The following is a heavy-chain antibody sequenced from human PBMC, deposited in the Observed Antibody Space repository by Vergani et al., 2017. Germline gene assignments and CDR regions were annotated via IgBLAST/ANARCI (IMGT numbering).Heavy chain of an antibody. V-gene: IGHV3-74*01. J-gene: IGHJ5*01. CDR3: VRARCSGPCFMSNWFDS. Sequence: EVQLVESGGGLIHPGGSLRLSCEGSGFSFSGYWMHWVRQSPEKGLVWVSRIKSDGSITNYADSVKGRFIISRDNAKNTLYLEMNSLRGDDTAIYYCVRARCSGPCFMSNWFDSWGHGTLVTVSS. CDR1: GFSFSGYW. CDR2: IKSDGSIT. D-gene: IGHD5-12*01.